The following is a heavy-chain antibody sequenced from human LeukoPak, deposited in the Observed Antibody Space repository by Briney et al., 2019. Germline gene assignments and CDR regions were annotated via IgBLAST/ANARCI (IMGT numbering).Heavy chain of an antibody. J-gene: IGHJ4*02. V-gene: IGHV4-39*01. CDR1: GGSISSSSYY. D-gene: IGHD3-3*01. CDR3: ARLRDDFWSGYSYRYFDY. CDR2: IYYSGST. Sequence: SETLSLTCTVSGGSISSSSYYWGWIRQPPGKGLEWIGSIYYSGSTYYNPSLRSRVTISVDTSKNQFSLKLSSVTAADTAVYFCARLRDDFWSGYSYRYFDYWGQGTLGTVSS.